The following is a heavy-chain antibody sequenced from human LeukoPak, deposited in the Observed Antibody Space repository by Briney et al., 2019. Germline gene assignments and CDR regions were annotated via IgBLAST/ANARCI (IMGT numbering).Heavy chain of an antibody. CDR1: GGTFSSYA. CDR3: ARGTSGYSYAGRDWFDP. Sequence: SVKVSCKASGGTFSSYAISWVRQAPGQGLEWMGRIIPILGIANYAQKFQGRVTITADKSTSTAYMELSSLRSEDTAVYYCARGTSGYSYAGRDWFDPWGQGTLVTVSS. CDR2: IIPILGIA. J-gene: IGHJ5*02. V-gene: IGHV1-69*04. D-gene: IGHD5-18*01.